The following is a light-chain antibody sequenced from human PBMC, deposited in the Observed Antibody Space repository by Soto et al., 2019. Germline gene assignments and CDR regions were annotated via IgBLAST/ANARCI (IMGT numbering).Light chain of an antibody. CDR3: QRYDNAPLT. Sequence: DIQMTQAPSSLSASVGDRVTITCRARQDISTYLAWYQQKPGKVPKLLISAAYTLQSGVSPRFSGSGSGTDVSLTISSLQPEDVATYYCQRYDNAPLTFGGGTKVEIK. J-gene: IGKJ4*01. CDR2: AAY. V-gene: IGKV1-27*01. CDR1: QDISTY.